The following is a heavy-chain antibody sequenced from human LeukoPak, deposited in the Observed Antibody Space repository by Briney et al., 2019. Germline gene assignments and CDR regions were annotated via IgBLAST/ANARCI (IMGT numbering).Heavy chain of an antibody. J-gene: IGHJ6*03. CDR2: IYYSGST. D-gene: IGHD3-22*01. V-gene: IGHV4-39*01. CDR3: ARGPYYYDSSGYYYYMDV. CDR1: GGSISSSSYY. Sequence: SETLSLTCTVSGGSISSSSYYWGWIRQPPGKGLEWIGSIYYSGSTYYNPSLKSQVTISVDTSKNQFSLKLSSVTAADTAVYYCARGPYYYDSSGYYYYMDVWGKGTTVTVSS.